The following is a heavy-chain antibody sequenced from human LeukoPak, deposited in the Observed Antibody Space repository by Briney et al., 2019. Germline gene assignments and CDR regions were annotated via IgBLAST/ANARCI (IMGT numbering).Heavy chain of an antibody. CDR3: ARRHYYDSSGYYYPLDY. Sequence: NLGESLKISCKGSGYSFTSYWIGWVRQMPGKGLEWMGIIYPGDSDTRYSPSFQGQVTISADKSISTAYLQWSSLKASDTAMYYCARRHYYDSSGYYYPLDYWGQGTLVTVSS. V-gene: IGHV5-51*01. CDR2: IYPGDSDT. J-gene: IGHJ4*02. D-gene: IGHD3-22*01. CDR1: GYSFTSYW.